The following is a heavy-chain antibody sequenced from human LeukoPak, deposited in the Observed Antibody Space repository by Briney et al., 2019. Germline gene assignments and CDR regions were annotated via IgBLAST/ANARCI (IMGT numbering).Heavy chain of an antibody. Sequence: SETLSLTCTVSGGSIRSYYWSWIRQPPGKRLEWIGYISDSGSTNYNPSLKSRVTISVDTSKNQFSLKLSSVTAADTAVYYCAKVAVAGTLPSTLYYFDYWGQGTLVTVSS. CDR2: ISDSGST. V-gene: IGHV4-59*01. CDR1: GGSIRSYY. D-gene: IGHD6-19*01. J-gene: IGHJ4*02. CDR3: AKVAVAGTLPSTLYYFDY.